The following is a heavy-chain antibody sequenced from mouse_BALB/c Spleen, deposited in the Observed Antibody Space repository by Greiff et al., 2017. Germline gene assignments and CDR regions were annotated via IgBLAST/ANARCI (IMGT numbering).Heavy chain of an antibody. Sequence: EVQLVESGGGLVKPGGSLKLSCAASGFTFSDYYMSWVRQTPEKRLELVAAINSNGGSTYYPDTVKGRFTISRDNAKNTLYLQMSSLKSEDTALYYCARLGYRYGEDAMDYWGQGTSVTVSS. V-gene: IGHV5-6-2*01. D-gene: IGHD2-14*01. CDR2: INSNGGST. J-gene: IGHJ4*01. CDR3: ARLGYRYGEDAMDY. CDR1: GFTFSDYY.